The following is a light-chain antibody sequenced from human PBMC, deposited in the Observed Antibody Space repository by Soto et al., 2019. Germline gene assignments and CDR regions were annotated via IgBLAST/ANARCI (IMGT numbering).Light chain of an antibody. CDR2: GVT. J-gene: IGLJ1*01. CDR3: SSFTTTYFYV. V-gene: IGLV2-14*01. Sequence: QSALTQPASVSGSLGQPITLSCTGSGGDIGAYNYVSWYQQHPGKAPKLIIYGVTHRPSGVSSRFSASKSAYTASLTISALQAEDEADYYCSSFTTTYFYVFGPGTKVTVL. CDR1: GGDIGAYNY.